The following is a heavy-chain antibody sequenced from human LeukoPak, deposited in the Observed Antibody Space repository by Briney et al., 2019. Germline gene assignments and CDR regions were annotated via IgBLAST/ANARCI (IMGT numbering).Heavy chain of an antibody. V-gene: IGHV3-7*03. CDR1: GVTFSGFW. Sequence: GGSVRLSCAVSGVTFSGFWISWSRQAPGKGLEWVASINSDGSEGYYADVVKGRFTISRDNAKNSLYLQINSLRAEDTAVYYCARSSYSSSSSVWGQGTMVTVSS. CDR2: INSDGSEG. D-gene: IGHD6-6*01. CDR3: ARSSYSSSSSV. J-gene: IGHJ3*01.